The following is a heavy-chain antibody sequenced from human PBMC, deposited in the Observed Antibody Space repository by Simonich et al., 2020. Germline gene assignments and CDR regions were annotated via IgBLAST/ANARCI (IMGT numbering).Heavy chain of an antibody. CDR2: INPNRGGT. CDR1: GYTFTGYY. Sequence: VQLVQSGAEVKKPGASVTVSCKASGYTFTGYYMHWVRQAPGQGLEWMGRINPNRGGTNYAQKFQGRVTMTRDTASSTAYMELSRLRSDDTAVYYCATSGGSPLDLDYWGQGTLVTVSS. J-gene: IGHJ4*02. D-gene: IGHD2-15*01. V-gene: IGHV1-2*02. CDR3: ATSGGSPLDLDY.